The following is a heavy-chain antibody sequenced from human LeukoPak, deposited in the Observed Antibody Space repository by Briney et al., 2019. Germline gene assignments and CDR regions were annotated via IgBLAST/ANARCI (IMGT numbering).Heavy chain of an antibody. CDR3: ARNFWGTSSGPSDY. Sequence: SETLSLTCTVSGGSISSYYWSWIRQPPGKGLEWIGEINHSGSTNYNPSLKSRVTISVDTSKNQFSLKLSSVTAADTAVYYCARNFWGTSSGPSDYWGQGTLVTVSS. D-gene: IGHD3-22*01. J-gene: IGHJ4*02. CDR1: GGSISSYY. CDR2: INHSGST. V-gene: IGHV4-34*01.